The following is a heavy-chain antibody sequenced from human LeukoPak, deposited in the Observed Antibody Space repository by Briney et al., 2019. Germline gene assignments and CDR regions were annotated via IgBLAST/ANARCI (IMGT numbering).Heavy chain of an antibody. Sequence: GGSLRLSCAASGFTVSSNYMTWVRQAPGKGLEWVSVIHKNAITYYADTVKGRFTISRDNSKNMLYLQMNRLRAEDTAVYYCARSLRVRGVPDYMDVWGKGTTVIISS. CDR1: GFTVSSNY. J-gene: IGHJ6*03. CDR3: ARSLRVRGVPDYMDV. CDR2: IHKNAIT. V-gene: IGHV3-53*01. D-gene: IGHD3-10*01.